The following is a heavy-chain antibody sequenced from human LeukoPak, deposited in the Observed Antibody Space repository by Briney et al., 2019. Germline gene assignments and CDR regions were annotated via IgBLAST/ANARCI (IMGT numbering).Heavy chain of an antibody. V-gene: IGHV3-53*01. Sequence: GGSLRLPCAASGFTVSSNYMSWVRQAPGKGLEWVSVIYSGGSTYNADSVKGRFTISRDNSKNTLYLQMNSLRAEDTAVYYCARDLRGGYNAFDIWGQGTMVTVSS. D-gene: IGHD5-12*01. CDR2: IYSGGST. CDR3: ARDLRGGYNAFDI. CDR1: GFTVSSNY. J-gene: IGHJ3*02.